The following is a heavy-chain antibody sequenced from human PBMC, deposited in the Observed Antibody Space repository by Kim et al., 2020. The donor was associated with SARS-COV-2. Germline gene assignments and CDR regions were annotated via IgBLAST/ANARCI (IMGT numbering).Heavy chain of an antibody. Sequence: GGSLRLSCTASGFTFGDYAMSWVRQAPGKGLEWVGFIRSKAYGGTTENAASVKGRITIAREDTKGIVYLQMNSLKTEDTAVYFCTRVDYGDSPYFYYGMDVWGQGTADTVPS. CDR3: TRVDYGDSPYFYYGMDV. D-gene: IGHD4-17*01. V-gene: IGHV3-49*04. CDR2: IRSKAYGGTT. J-gene: IGHJ6*02. CDR1: GFTFGDYA.